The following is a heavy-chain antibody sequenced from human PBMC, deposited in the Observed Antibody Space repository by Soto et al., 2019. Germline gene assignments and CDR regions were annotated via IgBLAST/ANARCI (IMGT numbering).Heavy chain of an antibody. Sequence: VSGPTLVNPTQTLTLTCTFSGFSLTTNGVGVGWIRRPPGKALEWLALIYWDDDKRYSPSPKSRLTITKDTSKNQVVLTMTNMDPVDTATYYCARAYYDSSGYYSDRFDYWGQGTLVSVSS. J-gene: IGHJ4*02. CDR3: ARAYYDSSGYYSDRFDY. V-gene: IGHV2-5*02. CDR1: GFSLTTNGVG. D-gene: IGHD3-22*01. CDR2: IYWDDDK.